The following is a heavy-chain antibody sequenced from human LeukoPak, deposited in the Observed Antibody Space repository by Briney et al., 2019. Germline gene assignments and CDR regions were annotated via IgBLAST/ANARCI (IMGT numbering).Heavy chain of an antibody. CDR2: IIPIFGTA. D-gene: IGHD3-22*01. Sequence: SVKVSCKASGGTFSSYAISWVRQAPGQGLEWMGGIIPIFGTANYAQKFQGRVTITADKSTSTAYMELSSLRSEDTAVYYCARHDSSGYYYYFDYWGQGTLVTVSS. V-gene: IGHV1-69*06. CDR1: GGTFSSYA. J-gene: IGHJ4*02. CDR3: ARHDSSGYYYYFDY.